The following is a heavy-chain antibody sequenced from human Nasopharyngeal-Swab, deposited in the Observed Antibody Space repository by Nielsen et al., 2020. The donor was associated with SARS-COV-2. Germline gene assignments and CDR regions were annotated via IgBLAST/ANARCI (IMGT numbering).Heavy chain of an antibody. CDR3: TKDHVRGWQLDS. D-gene: IGHD6-19*01. Sequence: GGSLRLSCAASGFNFNNYWMSWVRQAPGKGLEWVDNIKQDGSERHYLESVRGRFTISRDNAKNSVFLQMNNLRAEDTAVYYCTKDHVRGWQLDSWGQGTLVTVSS. J-gene: IGHJ4*02. V-gene: IGHV3-7*03. CDR1: GFNFNNYW. CDR2: IKQDGSER.